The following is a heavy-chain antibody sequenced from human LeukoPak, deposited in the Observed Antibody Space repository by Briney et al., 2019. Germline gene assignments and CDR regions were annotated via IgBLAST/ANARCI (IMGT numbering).Heavy chain of an antibody. V-gene: IGHV3-23*01. J-gene: IGHJ4*02. D-gene: IGHD4-17*01. CDR2: ISGSGGST. CDR1: GFTFSNYS. Sequence: GGSLRLSCAASGFTFSNYSMNWVRQAPGKGLEWVSAISGSGGSTYYADSVKGRFTISRDNSKNTLYLQMNSLRAEDTAVYYCAKDRGDYGDSIDYWGQGTLVTVSS. CDR3: AKDRGDYGDSIDY.